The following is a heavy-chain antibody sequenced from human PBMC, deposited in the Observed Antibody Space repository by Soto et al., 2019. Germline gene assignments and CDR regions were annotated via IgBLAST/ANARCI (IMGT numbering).Heavy chain of an antibody. J-gene: IGHJ4*02. CDR3: AGGRYGDY. CDR2: ISAHNGNT. CDR1: GYTFTSYG. Sequence: QVHLVQSGAEVKKPGASVKVSCKASGYTFTSYGITWVRQAPGQGLEWMGWISAHNGNTDYAQKRQGRVTVTRDTSTSTAYMELRSLRSDDTAVYYCAGGRYGDYWGQGALVTVSS. V-gene: IGHV1-18*01. D-gene: IGHD1-1*01.